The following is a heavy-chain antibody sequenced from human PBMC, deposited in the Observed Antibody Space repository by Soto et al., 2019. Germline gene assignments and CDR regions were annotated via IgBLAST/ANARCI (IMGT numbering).Heavy chain of an antibody. D-gene: IGHD2-15*01. V-gene: IGHV3-23*01. J-gene: IGHJ3*02. CDR3: APHVSCSGGSCQYDAFAI. Sequence: EVQVLESGGGLVQPGGSLRLSCEGSGFTVSSHAMTWIRQAPGKGPEWVSTITADGGTYYADSVKGRFAMSRDTSESTXXLQMNSLGAEVTAAYYCAPHVSCSGGSCQYDAFAIRGQGTMVTVSS. CDR2: ITADGGT. CDR1: GFTVSSHA.